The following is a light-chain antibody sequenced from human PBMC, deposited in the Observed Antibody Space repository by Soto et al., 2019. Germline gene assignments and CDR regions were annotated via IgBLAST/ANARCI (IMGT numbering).Light chain of an antibody. CDR2: SND. CDR3: VAWDDSLSGLV. CDR1: NANIGNNF. J-gene: IGLJ1*01. Sequence: QSVLTQPPSASGTPGQRVTISCSGRNANIGNNFVCWYQQLPGTAPKLLMYSNDQRPSGVPDRFSGSKSGTSASLAISGLRSDDEADYYCVAWDDSLSGLVFGTVTKVTVL. V-gene: IGLV1-47*02.